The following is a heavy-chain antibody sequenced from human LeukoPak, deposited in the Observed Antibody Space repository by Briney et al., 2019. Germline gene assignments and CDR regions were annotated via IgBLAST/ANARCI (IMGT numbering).Heavy chain of an antibody. CDR1: GYSFTNYW. CDR3: ARLWGGLSYFDY. CDR2: IYPSDSDT. Sequence: GESLKISCKGSGYSFTNYWIGWVRQMPGKGLEWMGIIYPSDSDTKYSPSFQGQVTISANKSITTAYLQWSSLKASDTAMYYCARLWGGLSYFDYWGQGTLVTVSS. D-gene: IGHD2-15*01. V-gene: IGHV5-51*01. J-gene: IGHJ4*02.